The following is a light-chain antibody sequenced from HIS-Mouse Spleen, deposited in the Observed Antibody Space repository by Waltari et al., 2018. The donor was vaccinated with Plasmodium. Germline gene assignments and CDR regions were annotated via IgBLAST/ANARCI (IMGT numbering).Light chain of an antibody. Sequence: EIVMTQSPATLSVSPGERATLSCRASQSVRSNLAWYQQKPGQAPRLLIYGASTRATGIPAMFSGSGSGTEFTLTISSLQSEDFAVYYCQQYNNWPAWTFGQGTKVEIK. V-gene: IGKV3-15*01. CDR3: QQYNNWPAWT. CDR2: GAS. CDR1: QSVRSN. J-gene: IGKJ1*01.